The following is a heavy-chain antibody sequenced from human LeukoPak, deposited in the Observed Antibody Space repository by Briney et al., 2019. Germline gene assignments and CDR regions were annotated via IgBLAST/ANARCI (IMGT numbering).Heavy chain of an antibody. V-gene: IGHV4-39*01. D-gene: IGHD5-18*01. CDR3: ASTPRGYSYGYFYWFDS. CDR1: GFTFSSYD. Sequence: GSLRLSCAASGFTFSSYDMSWIRQPPGKGLEGIGSIYYSGSTYYNPSLKSRVTISVDTSKNQFSLKLSSVTAADTAVYYCASTPRGYSYGYFYWFDSWGQGTLVTVSS. CDR2: IYYSGST. J-gene: IGHJ5*01.